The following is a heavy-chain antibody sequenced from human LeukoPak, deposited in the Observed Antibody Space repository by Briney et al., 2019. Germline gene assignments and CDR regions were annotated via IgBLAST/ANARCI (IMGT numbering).Heavy chain of an antibody. D-gene: IGHD3-10*01. V-gene: IGHV3-33*01. CDR1: GFTFSSYG. CDR2: IWYDGNIQ. Sequence: GRSLRLSCAASGFTFSSYGMHWVRQAPGKELEWVAVIWYDGNIQYYADSVKGRFTISRDNFRNTLYLQMNSLRAEDTAVYYCARDMIRGVVVSQYWGQGTLVSVSS. J-gene: IGHJ4*02. CDR3: ARDMIRGVVVSQY.